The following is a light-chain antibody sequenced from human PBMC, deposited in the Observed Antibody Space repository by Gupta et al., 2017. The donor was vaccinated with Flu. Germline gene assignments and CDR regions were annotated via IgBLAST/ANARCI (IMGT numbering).Light chain of an antibody. V-gene: IGKV1-6*01. CDR2: GAS. CDR1: QDITNE. Sequence: IQFTQSPRSLSASLGERVTITCRASQDITNELGWYQQKPGKAPKLLIYGASNLQSGIPSRFSGSGTGTDFTLTINSLQPEDFATYYCLQDYNYPRTFGQGTKVEIK. CDR3: LQDYNYPRT. J-gene: IGKJ1*01.